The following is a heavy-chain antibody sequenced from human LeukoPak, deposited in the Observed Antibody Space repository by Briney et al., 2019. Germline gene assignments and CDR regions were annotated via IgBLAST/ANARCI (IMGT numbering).Heavy chain of an antibody. CDR2: ISGSGGST. V-gene: IGHV3-23*01. CDR1: GFTFSSYA. CDR3: ARIYSRTGFDP. D-gene: IGHD1-26*01. Sequence: GGSLRLSCAASGFTFSSYAMSWVRQAPGKGLEWVSAISGSGGSTYYAASVKGRFTISRDSSKNTLYLQMNSLRAEDTAVYYCARIYSRTGFDPWGQGTLVTVSS. J-gene: IGHJ5*02.